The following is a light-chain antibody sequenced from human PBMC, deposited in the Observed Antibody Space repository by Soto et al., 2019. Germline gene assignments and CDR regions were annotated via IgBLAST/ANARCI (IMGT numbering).Light chain of an antibody. CDR2: DAS. Sequence: EIVLTQSPATLSLSPGERATLSCRASQSISSYLAWYQQKPGQAPRLLIYDASNRATGIPARFSGSGSGTDFTLTISGLEPADFAVYYCQQRSNWLITFGQGTRLEIK. CDR1: QSISSY. V-gene: IGKV3-11*01. J-gene: IGKJ5*01. CDR3: QQRSNWLIT.